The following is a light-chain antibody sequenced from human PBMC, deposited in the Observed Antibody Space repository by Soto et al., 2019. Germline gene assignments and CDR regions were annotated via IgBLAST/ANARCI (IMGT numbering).Light chain of an antibody. J-gene: IGKJ2*01. Sequence: EIVLTQSPGTLSLSPGERAALSCRASQSVSSNYLAWYQQKLGQAPRLLISAASSRATGIPDRFSGSGSGTDFTLTISRLEPEDFAVYYCQQYGSSPYTFVQGTKLEIK. CDR1: QSVSSNY. CDR3: QQYGSSPYT. CDR2: AAS. V-gene: IGKV3-20*01.